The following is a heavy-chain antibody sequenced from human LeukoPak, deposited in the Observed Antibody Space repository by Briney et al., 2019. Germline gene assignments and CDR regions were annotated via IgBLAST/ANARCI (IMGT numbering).Heavy chain of an antibody. D-gene: IGHD2-15*01. J-gene: IGHJ3*02. CDR2: IYYSGST. V-gene: IGHV4-59*01. CDR3: GRVGCSGGSCYDDAFDI. Sequence: PSETLSLTCTVSGGSISSYYWSWIRQPPGKGLEWIGYIYYSGSTNYNPSLKSRVTISVDTSKNQFSLKLSSVTGACTAVYYCGRVGCSGGSCYDDAFDIWDQGTMVTVSS. CDR1: GGSISSYY.